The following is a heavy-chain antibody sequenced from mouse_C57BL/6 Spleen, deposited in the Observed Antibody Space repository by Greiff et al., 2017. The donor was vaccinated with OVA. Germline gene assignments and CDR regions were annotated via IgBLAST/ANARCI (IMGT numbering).Heavy chain of an antibody. Sequence: VQLQQSGPELVKPGASVKISCKASGYTFTDYYMNWVKQSHGKSLEWIGDINPNNGGTSYNQKFKGKATLTVDKSSSTAYMELRSLTSEDSAVYYCARRSHYYGSQWYFDVWGTGTTVTVSS. CDR2: INPNNGGT. J-gene: IGHJ1*03. D-gene: IGHD1-1*01. V-gene: IGHV1-26*01. CDR1: GYTFTDYY. CDR3: ARRSHYYGSQWYFDV.